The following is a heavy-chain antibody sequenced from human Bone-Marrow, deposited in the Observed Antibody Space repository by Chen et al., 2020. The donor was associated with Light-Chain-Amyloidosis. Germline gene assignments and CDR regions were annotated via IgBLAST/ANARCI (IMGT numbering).Heavy chain of an antibody. J-gene: IGHJ4*02. D-gene: IGHD1-26*01. Sequence: EVQLVESGGGLVQAGGSLRLSCAASGFTFSDYWMHWVRQAPGKGLVWVSHIHGDASGVSYADSVKGRFTISRDNAKNSLYLQMNNLRAEDTAVYYCARGGSYYYFDYWGQGILVTVSS. CDR2: IHGDASGV. CDR1: GFTFSDYW. V-gene: IGHV3-74*02. CDR3: ARGGSYYYFDY.